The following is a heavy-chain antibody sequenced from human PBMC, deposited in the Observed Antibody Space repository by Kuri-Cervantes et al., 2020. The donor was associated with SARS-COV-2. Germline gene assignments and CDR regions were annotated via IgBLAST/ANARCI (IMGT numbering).Heavy chain of an antibody. CDR1: GFTFSSYG. D-gene: IGHD3-3*01. V-gene: IGHV3-30*02. CDR3: ARDKRSLDFWSGYYSTRTRYWHFDL. Sequence: GGSLRLSCAASGFTFSSYGMHWVRQAPGKGLEWVAFIRYDGSNKYYADSVKGRFTISRDNSKNTLYLQMNSLRAEDTAVYYCARDKRSLDFWSGYYSTRTRYWHFDLWGRGTLVTVSS. CDR2: IRYDGSNK. J-gene: IGHJ2*01.